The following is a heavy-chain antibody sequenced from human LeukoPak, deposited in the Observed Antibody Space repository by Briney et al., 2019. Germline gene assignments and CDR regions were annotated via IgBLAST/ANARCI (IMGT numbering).Heavy chain of an antibody. D-gene: IGHD1-26*01. CDR1: GGSISSSSYY. J-gene: IGHJ2*01. CDR2: IYSRGST. Sequence: PSDTLSLTCTVSGGSISSSSYYWAWIRQPPGKGLEWIGPIYSRGSTYYNPTLKSRVTISVATSKNQFSLKLSSVTAADTAVYYCARQPHLIVGATTNWYFDLWGRGTLVTVSS. V-gene: IGHV4-39*01. CDR3: ARQPHLIVGATTNWYFDL.